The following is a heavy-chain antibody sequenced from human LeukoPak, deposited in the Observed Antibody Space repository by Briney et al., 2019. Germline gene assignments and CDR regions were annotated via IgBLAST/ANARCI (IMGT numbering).Heavy chain of an antibody. CDR1: GYTFTSYG. CDR2: ISAYNGNT. Sequence: ASVQVSYKASGYTFTSYGISWVRPAPGQGVEWMGWISAYNGNTNYAQKLQGRVTMTTDTSTSTAYMELRSLRSDDTAVYYCASSPRYYYDSSGYFFDYWGQGTLVTVSS. CDR3: ASSPRYYYDSSGYFFDY. J-gene: IGHJ4*02. D-gene: IGHD3-22*01. V-gene: IGHV1-18*01.